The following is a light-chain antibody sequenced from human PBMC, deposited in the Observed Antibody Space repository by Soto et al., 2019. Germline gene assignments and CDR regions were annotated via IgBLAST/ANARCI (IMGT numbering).Light chain of an antibody. CDR1: STDIGIFNY. Sequence: QSSLTQPPSASVSAGQSVTVSCTGTSTDIGIFNYVSWYQHHPGKAPKLIIYEVTKRPSGVPDRFSGSKSGNTASLTVSGLQAEDEADYYCSSYAGSNTYVFGIGTKVT. J-gene: IGLJ1*01. V-gene: IGLV2-8*01. CDR3: SSYAGSNTYV. CDR2: EVT.